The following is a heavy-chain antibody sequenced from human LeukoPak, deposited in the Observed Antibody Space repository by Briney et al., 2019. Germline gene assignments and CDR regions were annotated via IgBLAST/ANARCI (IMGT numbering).Heavy chain of an antibody. CDR2: ISNSGGSI. V-gene: IGHV3-11*04. Sequence: GGSLRLSCAASGFTFSDYYMSWIRQAPGKGLEWVSYISNSGGSIYYADSVKGRFTISRDNAKNSLYLQMNSLRVEDTAVYYCTSWGDTTAEYFQRWGQGTLVTVSS. CDR1: GFTFSDYY. D-gene: IGHD2-21*02. CDR3: TSWGDTTAEYFQR. J-gene: IGHJ1*01.